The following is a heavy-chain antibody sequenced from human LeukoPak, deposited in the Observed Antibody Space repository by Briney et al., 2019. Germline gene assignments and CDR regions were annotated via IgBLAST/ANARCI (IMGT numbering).Heavy chain of an antibody. Sequence: PSETLSLTCTVSGGSISSGSYYWSWIRQPAGKGLEWIGRIYTSGSTNYNPSLKSRVTISVDTSKNQFSLKLSSVTAADTAVYYCARQYHYYDSSGYSDAFDIWGQGTMVTVSS. CDR1: GGSISSGSYY. V-gene: IGHV4-61*02. CDR2: IYTSGST. CDR3: ARQYHYYDSSGYSDAFDI. J-gene: IGHJ3*02. D-gene: IGHD3-22*01.